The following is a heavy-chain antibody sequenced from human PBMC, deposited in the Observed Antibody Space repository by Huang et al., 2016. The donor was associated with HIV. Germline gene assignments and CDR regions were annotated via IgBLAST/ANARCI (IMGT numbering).Heavy chain of an antibody. Sequence: EVQLVESGGGLVEPGRSLRLSCVGSGFTFDDYGMHWVRQAPGKGLEWVSGLYWNGGSLGYADSVKGRFTISRDNAENSLYLQMNSLRPEDTAFYFCAKAPLITGTTFYFDSWGQGTLVTVSS. CDR3: AKAPLITGTTFYFDS. CDR1: GFTFDDYG. V-gene: IGHV3-9*01. D-gene: IGHD1-7*01. CDR2: LYWNGGSL. J-gene: IGHJ4*02.